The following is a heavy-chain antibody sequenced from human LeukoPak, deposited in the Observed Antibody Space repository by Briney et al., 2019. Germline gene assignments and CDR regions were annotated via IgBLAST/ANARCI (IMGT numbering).Heavy chain of an antibody. CDR1: GGSFSGYY. J-gene: IGHJ6*04. D-gene: IGHD3-22*01. Sequence: SETLSLTCAVYGGSFSGYYWSWIRQPPGKGLEWIGEINHSGSTNYNPSLKSRVTISVDTSKNQFSLKLSSVTAADTAVYYCARVYDSSGYYWDYYYYYGMDVWAKGPRSPSPQ. CDR2: INHSGST. CDR3: ARVYDSSGYYWDYYYYYGMDV. V-gene: IGHV4-34*01.